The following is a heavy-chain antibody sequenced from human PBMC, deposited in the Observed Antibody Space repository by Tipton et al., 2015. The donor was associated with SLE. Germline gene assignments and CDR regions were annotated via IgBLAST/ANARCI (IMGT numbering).Heavy chain of an antibody. CDR3: YRGLTVAGI. CDR2: IRYDGSNK. Sequence: SLRLSCAASGFTFSSYGMHWVRQAPGKGLEWVAFIRYDGSNKYYSDSVKGRFTISRYNSKNTLYLQMNSLRAEDAAVYYCYRGLTVAGIWGQGTLVTVSA. V-gene: IGHV3-30*02. D-gene: IGHD6-19*01. CDR1: GFTFSSYG. J-gene: IGHJ4*02.